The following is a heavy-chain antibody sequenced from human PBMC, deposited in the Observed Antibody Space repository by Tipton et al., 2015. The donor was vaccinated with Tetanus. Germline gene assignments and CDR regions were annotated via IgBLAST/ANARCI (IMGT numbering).Heavy chain of an antibody. V-gene: IGHV4-39*07. D-gene: IGHD6-13*01. CDR3: ARGWGSSWCYFDY. J-gene: IGHJ4*02. Sequence: TLSLTCTVSGASISSNTYYWGWIRQPPGKGLEWIASVSYSGSTYYNPSLKSRVTMSLDTSKNQFSVRLTSVTAADTAVYYCARGWGSSWCYFDYWGQGILVTVSS. CDR1: GASISSNTYY. CDR2: VSYSGST.